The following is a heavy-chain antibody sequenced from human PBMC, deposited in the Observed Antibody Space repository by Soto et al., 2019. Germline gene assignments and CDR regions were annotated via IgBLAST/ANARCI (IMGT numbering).Heavy chain of an antibody. V-gene: IGHV5-51*01. D-gene: IGHD2-8*01. CDR2: IYPGDSDT. CDR1: GYSFTSYW. J-gene: IGHJ6*02. CDR3: ARRGPMVSYYYYGMDV. Sequence: GESLKISCKGSGYSFTSYWIGWVRQMPGKGLEWMGIIYPGDSDTRYSPSFQGQVTISVDKSISTACLQWSSLKASDTAMYYCARRGPMVSYYYYGMDVWGQGTTVTVSS.